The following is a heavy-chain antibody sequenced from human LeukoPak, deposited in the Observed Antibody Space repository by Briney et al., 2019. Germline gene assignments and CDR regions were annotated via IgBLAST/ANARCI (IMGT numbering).Heavy chain of an antibody. J-gene: IGHJ5*02. Sequence: PSETLSLTCSVSVVSMNGYYWSWLRQSAGNRLEWIGHVDSSGNTNYNPSLESRVTMSVDTSKNQFSLKVTSVTAADTAIYYCATISWPGRGSRFDPWGQGTLVTVSS. D-gene: IGHD3-10*01. CDR3: ATISWPGRGSRFDP. CDR1: VVSMNGYY. V-gene: IGHV4-4*07. CDR2: VDSSGNT.